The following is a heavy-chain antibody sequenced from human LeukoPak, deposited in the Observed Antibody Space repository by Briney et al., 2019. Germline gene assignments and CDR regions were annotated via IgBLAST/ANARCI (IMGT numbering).Heavy chain of an antibody. D-gene: IGHD3-16*01. J-gene: IGHJ4*02. CDR2: LSHDGTNK. V-gene: IGHV3-30*03. CDR3: ASGFLRNWYYLGDY. Sequence: GRSLRLSCAASGFTFSTYGMHWVRQAPGKGLEWVAVLSHDGTNKYYADSVKGRFTISRDNSKNTLYLQMNGLRAEDTAVYYCASGFLRNWYYLGDYWGQGTLVTVSS. CDR1: GFTFSTYG.